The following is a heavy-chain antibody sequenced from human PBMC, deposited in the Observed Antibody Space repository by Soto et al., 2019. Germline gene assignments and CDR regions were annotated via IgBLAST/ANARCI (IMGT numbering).Heavy chain of an antibody. Sequence: ASVKVSCKASGGTFSSYAISWVRQAPGQGLEWMGGIIPIFGTANYAQKFQGRVTITADESTSTAYMELSSLRSEDTAVYYCARDNAVLTGLDYWGQGTLVTVSS. CDR1: GGTFSSYA. J-gene: IGHJ4*02. V-gene: IGHV1-69*13. CDR2: IIPIFGTA. CDR3: ARDNAVLTGLDY. D-gene: IGHD3-9*01.